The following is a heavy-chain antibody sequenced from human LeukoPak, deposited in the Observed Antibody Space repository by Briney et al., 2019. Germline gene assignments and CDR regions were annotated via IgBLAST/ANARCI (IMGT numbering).Heavy chain of an antibody. V-gene: IGHV3-53*01. Sequence: GSLRLSCAAPGFTVSSNYMSWVRQAPGKGLEWVSVIYSGGSTYYADSVKGRFTISRDNSKNTLYLQMNSLRAEDTAVYYCARELLNGDAFDIWGQGTMVTVSS. CDR3: ARELLNGDAFDI. CDR1: GFTVSSNY. D-gene: IGHD3-9*01. CDR2: IYSGGST. J-gene: IGHJ3*02.